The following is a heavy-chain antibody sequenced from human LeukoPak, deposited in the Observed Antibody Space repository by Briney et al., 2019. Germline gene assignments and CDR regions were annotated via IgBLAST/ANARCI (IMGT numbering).Heavy chain of an antibody. Sequence: ASVKVSCKASGYTFTSYGISWVRQAPGQGLVWMGWISAYNGNTNYAQKLQGRVTMTTDTSTSTAYMELRSLRSEDTAVYYCATVDSSGPGTLFDYWGQGTLVTVSS. CDR1: GYTFTSYG. CDR2: ISAYNGNT. D-gene: IGHD6-19*01. J-gene: IGHJ4*02. V-gene: IGHV1-18*01. CDR3: ATVDSSGPGTLFDY.